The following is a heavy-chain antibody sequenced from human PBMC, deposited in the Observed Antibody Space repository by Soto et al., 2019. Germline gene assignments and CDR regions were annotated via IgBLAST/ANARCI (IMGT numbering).Heavy chain of an antibody. J-gene: IGHJ6*02. Sequence: QVTLKESGPVLVKPTETLTLTCTVSGFSLSNARMGVSWIRQPPGKALEWLAHIFSNDEKTYSTSLKSRLTIPQGTYKSPVDLTKTNMEPVDTAPYYCARIRHRCYDQNYYYYYGMDVWGQGTTVTVSS. D-gene: IGHD3-3*01. V-gene: IGHV2-26*01. CDR3: ARIRHRCYDQNYYYYYGMDV. CDR2: IFSNDEK. CDR1: GFSLSNARMG.